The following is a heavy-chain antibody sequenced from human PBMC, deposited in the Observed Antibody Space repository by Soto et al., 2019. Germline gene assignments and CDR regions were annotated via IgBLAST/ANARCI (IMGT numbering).Heavy chain of an antibody. V-gene: IGHV2-5*01. CDR3: AHSDGGYEIIYFDF. CDR1: GFSFSTAGEA. CDR2: VYWNDDK. D-gene: IGHD5-12*01. Sequence: SGPTAGEPTQTLTLTCTFSGFSFSTAGEAVGWIRQPPGGALEWLALVYWNDDKRFSPSLKTRLTITGDTSKNQVVLSLTNVDPGDTATYFCAHSDGGYEIIYFDFWGQGTPVTVSS. J-gene: IGHJ4*02.